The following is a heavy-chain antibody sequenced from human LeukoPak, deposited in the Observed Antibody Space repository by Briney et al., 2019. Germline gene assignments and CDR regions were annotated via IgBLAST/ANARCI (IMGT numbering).Heavy chain of an antibody. D-gene: IGHD5-18*01. V-gene: IGHV3-23*01. J-gene: IGHJ4*02. CDR1: GFTFSSYD. CDR2: ISASGGTT. CDR3: AKVSDTTMVYSFDY. Sequence: GGSLRLSCAASGFTFSSYDISWVRQAPGKGLEWVSAISASGGTTYYADSVKGRFTISRDNSKNTLYLQMNSLRAEDTAVYYCAKVSDTTMVYSFDYWGQGTLVTVSS.